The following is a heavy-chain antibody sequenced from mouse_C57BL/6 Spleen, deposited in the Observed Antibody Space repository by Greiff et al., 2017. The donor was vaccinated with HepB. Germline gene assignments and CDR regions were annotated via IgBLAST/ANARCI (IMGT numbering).Heavy chain of an antibody. Sequence: QVQLKESGAELARPGASVKLSCKASGYTFTSYGISWVKQRTGQGLEWIGEIYPRSGNTYYNEKFKGKATLTADKSSSTAYMELRSLTSEDSAVYFCARKNGYDSSFDYWGQGTTLTVSS. CDR2: IYPRSGNT. CDR3: ARKNGYDSSFDY. V-gene: IGHV1-81*01. D-gene: IGHD2-4*01. CDR1: GYTFTSYG. J-gene: IGHJ2*01.